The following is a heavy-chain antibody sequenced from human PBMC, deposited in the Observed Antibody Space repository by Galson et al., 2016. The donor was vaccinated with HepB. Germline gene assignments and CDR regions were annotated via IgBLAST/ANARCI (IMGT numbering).Heavy chain of an antibody. CDR2: IYSDGRP. V-gene: IGHV3-53*01. CDR3: ARDLPVATAGGFDL. D-gene: IGHD4-23*01. J-gene: IGHJ3*01. Sequence: SLRLSCAASGLIVSANYLTWVRQAPGKGPEGVSVIYSDGRPYSSDSVRSRFPISRDNAKNTVYLQMNCLRVEDTAMYYCARDLPVATAGGFDLWGQGTMVTVSS. CDR1: GLIVSANY.